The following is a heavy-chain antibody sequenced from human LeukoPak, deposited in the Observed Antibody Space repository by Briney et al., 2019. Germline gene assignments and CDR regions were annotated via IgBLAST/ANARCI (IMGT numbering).Heavy chain of an antibody. V-gene: IGHV4-59*08. Sequence: PSETLSLTCTVSGASMSDDYWGWVRQPPGKGVEWVGYIYYTGSTNYNPSLKSRVTISVAPSKHHISLKLSSVTAAASAVYYCVRRVRYFGQNDYWGQGTLVTVSS. CDR1: GASMSDDY. CDR2: IYYTGST. J-gene: IGHJ4*02. D-gene: IGHD3-9*01. CDR3: VRRVRYFGQNDY.